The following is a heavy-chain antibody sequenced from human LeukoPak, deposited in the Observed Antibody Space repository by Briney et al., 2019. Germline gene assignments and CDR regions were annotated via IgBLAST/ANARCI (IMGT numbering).Heavy chain of an antibody. CDR1: GDTLTELS. J-gene: IGHJ6*02. V-gene: IGHV1-24*01. Sequence: ASVKVSCKVSGDTLTELSMHWVRQTPGKGLEWMGGFDPEDGETIYAQKFQGRVTMTEDTSTDTAYMELSSLRSEDTAVYYCATVVQDYDILTGSPRHHYGMDVWGQGTTVTVSS. CDR2: FDPEDGET. D-gene: IGHD3-9*01. CDR3: ATVVQDYDILTGSPRHHYGMDV.